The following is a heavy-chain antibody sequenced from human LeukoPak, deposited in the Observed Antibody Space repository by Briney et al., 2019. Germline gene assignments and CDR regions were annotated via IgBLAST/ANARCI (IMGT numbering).Heavy chain of an antibody. J-gene: IGHJ4*02. CDR3: ARGERGYCSSTSCYHPDFDY. CDR2: INPNSGGT. Sequence: ASVKVSCKASGYTFTGYYMHWVRQAPGQGLEWMGRINPNSGGTNYAQKFQGRVTMTRDTSISTAYMELSRLRSDDTAVYYCARGERGYCSSTSCYHPDFDYWGQGTLVTVSS. V-gene: IGHV1-2*06. D-gene: IGHD2-2*01. CDR1: GYTFTGYY.